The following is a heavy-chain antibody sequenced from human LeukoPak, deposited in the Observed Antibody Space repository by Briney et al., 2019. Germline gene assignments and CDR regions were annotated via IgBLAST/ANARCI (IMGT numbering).Heavy chain of an antibody. Sequence: PGGSLRLSCAASGFTFSSYSMNWVRQAPGKGLEWVSSISNSSSYIYYADSVKGRFTISRDNAKNSLYLQMNSLRAEDTAVYYCARDRRSVVVPAAIADYWGQGTLVTVSS. J-gene: IGHJ4*02. CDR3: ARDRRSVVVPAAIADY. V-gene: IGHV3-21*01. CDR2: ISNSSSYI. CDR1: GFTFSSYS. D-gene: IGHD2-2*02.